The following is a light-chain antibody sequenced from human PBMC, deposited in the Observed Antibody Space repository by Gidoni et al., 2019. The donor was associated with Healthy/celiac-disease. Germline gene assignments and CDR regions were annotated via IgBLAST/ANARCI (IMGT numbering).Light chain of an antibody. V-gene: IGKV4-1*01. CDR1: QSVLYRSNNKNY. J-gene: IGKJ4*01. CDR3: QQYYRSPLT. CDR2: WAS. Sequence: DIVMTQSPDSLAVSLGERATINCKSSQSVLYRSNNKNYLGWYKQKPGQPPRVLIYWASTRESGVPDRFSGSASGTDFNLTISSLQAEDVAVYYCQQYYRSPLTFGGXTKVEIK.